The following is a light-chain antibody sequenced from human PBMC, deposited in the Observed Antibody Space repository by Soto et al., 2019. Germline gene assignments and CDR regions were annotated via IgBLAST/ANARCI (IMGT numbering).Light chain of an antibody. CDR3: QQRSNWPST. CDR1: QSVSSY. Sequence: EIVLTQSPATLSLSPGERATLSCRASQSVSSYLAWYQQKPGRAPRLLFYDASNRATGIPARFSGSGSGTDFTLTITSLEPEDFAVYYCQQRSNWPSTFGGGTKVEIK. J-gene: IGKJ4*01. V-gene: IGKV3-11*01. CDR2: DAS.